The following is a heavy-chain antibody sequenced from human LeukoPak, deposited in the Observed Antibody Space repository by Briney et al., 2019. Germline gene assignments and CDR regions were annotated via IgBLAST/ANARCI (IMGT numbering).Heavy chain of an antibody. CDR2: IHYSGKT. J-gene: IGHJ5*02. CDR1: GASISRSSYY. CDR3: AKVGGLAVAGTDNWMDP. Sequence: SETRSLTGSVTGASISRSSYYWGWSRQPPGEGLEWIGNIHYSGKTYYNPSLKSRVTISIDTSKNQFSLKLSSVTAADTAVYSCAKVGGLAVAGTDNWMDPWGQGTLVTVSS. V-gene: IGHV4-39*02. D-gene: IGHD6-19*01.